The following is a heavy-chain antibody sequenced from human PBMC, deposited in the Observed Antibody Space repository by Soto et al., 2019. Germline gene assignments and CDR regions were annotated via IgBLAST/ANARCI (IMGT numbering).Heavy chain of an antibody. D-gene: IGHD1-7*01. CDR1: GYTFTGYY. V-gene: IGHV1-2*04. CDR3: ARDHAGTTDYYYYCGMDV. CDR2: INPNSGGT. Sequence: QVQLVQSGAEVKKPGASVKVSCKASGYTFTGYYMHWVRQAPGQGLEWMGWINPNSGGTNYAQKFQGWVTMTRDTSISPAYMELSRLRSDDTAVYYCARDHAGTTDYYYYCGMDVWGQGTTVTVSS. J-gene: IGHJ6*02.